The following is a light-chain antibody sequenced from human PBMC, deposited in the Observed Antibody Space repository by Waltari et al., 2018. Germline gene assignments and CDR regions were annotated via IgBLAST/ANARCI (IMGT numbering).Light chain of an antibody. V-gene: IGLV4-69*01. CDR2: VNSDGSH. Sequence: QLVLTQSPSASASLGASVKLTCTLSSGPSTNVIAWLQKRPERGPRYLMKVNSDGSHNKVDEIPDRFSGSSSGAEHYLTISSLQSEDEADYYCQTGGHGTWVFGGGTKLTVL. CDR3: QTGGHGTWV. CDR1: SGPSTNV. J-gene: IGLJ3*02.